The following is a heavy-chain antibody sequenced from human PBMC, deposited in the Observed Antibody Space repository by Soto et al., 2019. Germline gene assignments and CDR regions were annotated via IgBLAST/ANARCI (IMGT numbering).Heavy chain of an antibody. CDR3: AIPLSGYYPHYYYYGMDV. Sequence: GASVKVSCKASGGTFSSYAISWVRQAPGQGLEWMGGIIPIFGTANYAQKFQGRVTITADESTSTAYMELSSLRSEDTAVYYCAIPLSGYYPHYYYYGMDVWGQGSTVTVSS. V-gene: IGHV1-69*13. D-gene: IGHD3-3*01. J-gene: IGHJ6*02. CDR1: GGTFSSYA. CDR2: IIPIFGTA.